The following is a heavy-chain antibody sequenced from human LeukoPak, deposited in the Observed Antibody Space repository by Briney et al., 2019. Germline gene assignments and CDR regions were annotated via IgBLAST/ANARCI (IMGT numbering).Heavy chain of an antibody. CDR1: GFFFSSYG. CDR3: ARAVAGTHWLDP. J-gene: IGHJ5*02. CDR2: IDTAGGA. V-gene: IGHV3-13*01. D-gene: IGHD6-19*01. Sequence: GGSLRLSCAASGFFFSSYGMHWIRQVTGKGLEWVSGIDTAGGAYYPDSVRGRFTMSRENAKNSLHFQMNSLTAGDTAVYYCARAVAGTHWLDPWGQGTLVTVSS.